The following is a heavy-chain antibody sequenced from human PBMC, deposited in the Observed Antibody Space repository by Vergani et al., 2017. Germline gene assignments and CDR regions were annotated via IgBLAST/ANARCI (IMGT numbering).Heavy chain of an antibody. Sequence: QLQLQESGPGLVKPSATLSLTCSVSGASIRSSNYYWGWIRQPPGKGLEWIASIYYSESTYYNPSLKSRVTISVDTSTSTVYMELSSLRSEDTAIYYCARGDYGILTGYRYWGQGTLVTVSA. CDR1: GASIRSSNYY. CDR2: IYYSEST. V-gene: IGHV4-39*02. J-gene: IGHJ4*02. CDR3: ARGDYGILTGYRY. D-gene: IGHD3-9*01.